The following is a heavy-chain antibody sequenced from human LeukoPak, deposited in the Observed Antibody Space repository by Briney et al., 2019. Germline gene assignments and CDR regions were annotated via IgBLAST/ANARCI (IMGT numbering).Heavy chain of an antibody. CDR2: TYFRSKRYY. D-gene: IGHD1-26*01. Sequence: SQTLSLTCAISGDSVPSKSTAWNWIRQSPSRGLEWLARTYFRSKRYYDYALAVKGRITINPDTSKNQFSLQLNSVTPEDTAVYFCARDPVGGSTIFDSWGQGTLVTVSS. CDR3: ARDPVGGSTIFDS. V-gene: IGHV6-1*01. J-gene: IGHJ4*02. CDR1: GDSVPSKSTA.